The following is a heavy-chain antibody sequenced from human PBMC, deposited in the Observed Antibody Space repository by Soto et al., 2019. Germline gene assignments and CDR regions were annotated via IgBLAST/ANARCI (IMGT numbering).Heavy chain of an antibody. D-gene: IGHD3-3*01. CDR1: GFTFSAFG. CDR2: ISNDGNSE. Sequence: QVQLVESGGGVVQPGRSLRLSCAASGFTFSAFGMHWVRQAPGKGLEWVAVISNDGNSEHYADSVKGRFTISRDNSKNTFYLQMNSLSVEDTPVYYCAQTITTVVVSSTGGGALLDTWGQGILVSVSS. V-gene: IGHV3-30*03. CDR3: AQTITTVVVSSTGGGALLDT. J-gene: IGHJ5*02.